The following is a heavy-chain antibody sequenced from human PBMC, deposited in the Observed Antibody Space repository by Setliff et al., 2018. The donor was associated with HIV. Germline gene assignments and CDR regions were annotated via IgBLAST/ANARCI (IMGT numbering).Heavy chain of an antibody. CDR2: IYASGST. D-gene: IGHD3-22*01. J-gene: IGHJ6*03. CDR3: ARETYYYDNPQYYYYYMDV. CDR1: DDSFSTNY. V-gene: IGHV4-4*09. Sequence: TLSLTCNVSDDSFSTNYWSWVRQPPGKGLEWIGYIYASGSTNYNPSLKSRVTISIDTSKNQFSLRLGSVTAADTALYYCARETYYYDNPQYYYYYMDVWGKGTTVTVSS.